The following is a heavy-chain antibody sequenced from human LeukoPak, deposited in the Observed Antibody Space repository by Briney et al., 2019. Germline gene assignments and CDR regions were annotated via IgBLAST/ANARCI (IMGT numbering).Heavy chain of an antibody. CDR2: IKQDGSEK. CDR3: ARARWGGSYCCYFDY. D-gene: IGHD1-26*01. V-gene: IGHV3-7*01. Sequence: GGSLRLSCAASGFTFSSYWMSWVRQAPGKGLEWVANIKQDGSEKYYVDSVKGRFTISRDNAKNSLYLQMNSLRAEDTAVYYCARARWGGSYCCYFDYWGQGTVVTVSS. J-gene: IGHJ4*02. CDR1: GFTFSSYW.